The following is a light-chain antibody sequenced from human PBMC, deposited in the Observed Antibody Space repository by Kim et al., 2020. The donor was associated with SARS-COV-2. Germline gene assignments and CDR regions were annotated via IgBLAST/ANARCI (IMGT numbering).Light chain of an antibody. CDR1: SGDVGVYNY. V-gene: IGLV2-11*01. CDR2: DVS. CDR3: CSYAGSYGVV. J-gene: IGLJ2*01. Sequence: GQSVNSAGTGTSGDVGVYNYVSWYQQHPGKAPKLMIYDVSKRPSGVPDRFSGSKSGNTASLTISGLQAEDEADYYCCSYAGSYGVVFGGGTQLTVL.